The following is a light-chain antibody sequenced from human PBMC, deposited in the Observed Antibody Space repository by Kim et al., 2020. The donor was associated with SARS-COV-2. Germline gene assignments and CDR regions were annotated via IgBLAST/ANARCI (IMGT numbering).Light chain of an antibody. CDR3: QSADSSGTYV. V-gene: IGLV3-25*03. Sequence: VAPGQTARITCSGDALPKQYAYWYQQKPGQAPVLVIYKDSERPSGIPERFSGSSSGTTVTLTISGVQAEDEADYYCQSADSSGTYVFGTGTKVTVL. CDR1: ALPKQY. J-gene: IGLJ1*01. CDR2: KDS.